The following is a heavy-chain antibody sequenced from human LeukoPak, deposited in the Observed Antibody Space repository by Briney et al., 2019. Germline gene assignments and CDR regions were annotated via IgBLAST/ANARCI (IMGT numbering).Heavy chain of an antibody. CDR2: MNPNSDNT. J-gene: IGHJ3*02. CDR3: ARARDFWGFDI. CDR1: GYTFTNYD. V-gene: IGHV1-8*01. Sequence: ASVKVSCKASGYTFTNYDINWLRQATGQGLEWMGWMNPNSDNTGSAQKFQGRVTMTRDTSITTAYMELSSLRSEDTAVYYCARARDFWGFDIWGQGTMVTVSS. D-gene: IGHD3-3*01.